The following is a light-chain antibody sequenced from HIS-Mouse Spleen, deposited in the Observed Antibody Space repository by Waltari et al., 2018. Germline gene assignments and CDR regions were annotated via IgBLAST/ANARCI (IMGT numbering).Light chain of an antibody. Sequence: DIQLTQSPSFLSASVGDRVTIPCRASQGISSYLAWYQQKPGKAPKLLIYAASTLQSGVPSRFSGSGSGTEFTLTISSLQPEDFATYYCQQLNSYXWXXGQGTKVEIK. V-gene: IGKV1-9*01. CDR1: QGISSY. CDR2: AAS. CDR3: QQLNSYXWX. J-gene: IGKJ1*01.